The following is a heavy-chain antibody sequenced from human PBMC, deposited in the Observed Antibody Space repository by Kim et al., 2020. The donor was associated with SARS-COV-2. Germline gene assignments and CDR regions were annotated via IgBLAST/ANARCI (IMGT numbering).Heavy chain of an antibody. J-gene: IGHJ5*02. CDR1: GFTIIDHG. CDR2: ISSSSSTI. V-gene: IGHV3-48*02. D-gene: IGHD1-26*01. Sequence: GGSLRLSCAASGFTIIDHGMNWVRQAPGKGLEWVSYISSSSSTIRYADSVKGRFTISRDTAKNSVYLQMNSLRDEDTAVYYCARDVGRYTASIYHGWFDPWGQGTLVTVSS. CDR3: ARDVGRYTASIYHGWFDP.